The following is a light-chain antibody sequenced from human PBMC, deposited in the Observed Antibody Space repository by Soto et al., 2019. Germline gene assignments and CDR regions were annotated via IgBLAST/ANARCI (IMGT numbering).Light chain of an antibody. J-gene: IGLJ3*02. CDR2: EGS. CDR1: SNDVGNYNL. V-gene: IGLV2-23*01. Sequence: QSASVSGSPGQSITMSCTGTSNDVGNYNLVSWYQQHPGKAPKLMIYEGSKRPSGVSNRFSGSKSGNTASLTISGLQAEDEADYYCCSYAGSRSWVFGGGTKVTVL. CDR3: CSYAGSRSWV.